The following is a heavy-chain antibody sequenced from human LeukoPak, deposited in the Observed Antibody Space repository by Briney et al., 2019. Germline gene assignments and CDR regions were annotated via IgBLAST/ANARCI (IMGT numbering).Heavy chain of an antibody. CDR3: AKSYLGLRYFDWLLYFDY. D-gene: IGHD3-9*01. CDR2: ISYDGSNK. Sequence: GGSLRLSCSASGFTFSSYGMHWVRQAPGKGLEWVAVISYDGSNKYYADSVKGRFTISRDNSKNTLYLQMNSLRAEDTAVYYCAKSYLGLRYFDWLLYFDYWGQGTLVTVSS. V-gene: IGHV3-30*18. J-gene: IGHJ4*02. CDR1: GFTFSSYG.